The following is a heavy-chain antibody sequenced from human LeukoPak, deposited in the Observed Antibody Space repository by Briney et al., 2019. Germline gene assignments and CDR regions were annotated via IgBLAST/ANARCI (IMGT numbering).Heavy chain of an antibody. Sequence: SETLSLTCTVSGGSISSYYWSWIRQPPGKGLEWIGYIYYSGSTNYNPSLKSRATISVDTSKNQFSLKLSSVTAADTAVYYCARSGWYQYYFDYWGQGTLVTVSS. V-gene: IGHV4-59*01. CDR1: GGSISSYY. J-gene: IGHJ4*02. CDR3: ARSGWYQYYFDY. D-gene: IGHD6-19*01. CDR2: IYYSGST.